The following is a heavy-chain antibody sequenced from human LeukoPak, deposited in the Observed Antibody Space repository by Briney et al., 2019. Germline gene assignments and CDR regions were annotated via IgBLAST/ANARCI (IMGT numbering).Heavy chain of an antibody. J-gene: IGHJ4*02. Sequence: SVKVSCKASGGTFSSYAISWVRQAPGQGLEWMGRTIPILGIANYAQKFQGRVTITADKSTSTAYMELSSLRSEDTAVYYCARDYYGSGSYYPHYWGQGTLVTVSS. CDR2: TIPILGIA. CDR3: ARDYYGSGSYYPHY. V-gene: IGHV1-69*04. CDR1: GGTFSSYA. D-gene: IGHD3-10*01.